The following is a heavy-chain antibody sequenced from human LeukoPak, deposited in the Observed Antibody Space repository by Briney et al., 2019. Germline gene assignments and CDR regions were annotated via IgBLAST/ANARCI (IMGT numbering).Heavy chain of an antibody. CDR2: IIPILGIA. CDR1: GGTFSSYA. J-gene: IGHJ4*02. D-gene: IGHD4-17*01. Sequence: GASVKVSCKASGGTFSSYAISWVRQAPGQGLEWMGRIIPILGIANYAQKFQGRVTITADKSTSTAYMELSSLRSEDTAEYYCAATVTTKPIYYFDYWGQGTLVTVSS. CDR3: AATVTTKPIYYFDY. V-gene: IGHV1-69*04.